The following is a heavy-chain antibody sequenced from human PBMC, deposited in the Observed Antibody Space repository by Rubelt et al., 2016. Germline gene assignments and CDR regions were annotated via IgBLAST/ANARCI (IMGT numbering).Heavy chain of an antibody. Sequence: VRQAPGKGLEWVSYISSSSSTIYYADSVKGRFTISRDNAKNSLYLQMNSLRAEDTAVYYCARDYGPLWELSTNGDYWGQGTLVTVSS. J-gene: IGHJ4*02. V-gene: IGHV3-48*04. D-gene: IGHD1-26*01. CDR3: ARDYGPLWELSTNGDY. CDR2: ISSSSSTI.